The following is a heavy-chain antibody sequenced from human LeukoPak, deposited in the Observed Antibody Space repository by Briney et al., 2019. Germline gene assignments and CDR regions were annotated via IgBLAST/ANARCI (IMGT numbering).Heavy chain of an antibody. V-gene: IGHV3-30-3*01. CDR1: GFTFSNYA. D-gene: IGHD3-22*01. J-gene: IGHJ3*02. Sequence: GRSLRLSCAASGFTFSNYAMHWVRQAPGKGLEWVAVISYDGTNKYYADSVKGRFTISRDNSKNTMYLQMNSLRAEDTAMYYCARAPMSYDSSGFGGAFDIWGRGTMVTVSS. CDR3: ARAPMSYDSSGFGGAFDI. CDR2: ISYDGTNK.